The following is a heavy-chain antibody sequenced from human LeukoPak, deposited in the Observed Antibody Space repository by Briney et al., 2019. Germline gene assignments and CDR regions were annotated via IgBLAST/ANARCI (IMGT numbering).Heavy chain of an antibody. J-gene: IGHJ4*02. D-gene: IGHD3-22*01. CDR1: GFTFSSYA. Sequence: PGGSLRLSCAASGFTFSSYAMHWVRQAPGKGLEWVSAIRGSGGSTYYADSVKGRFTISRDNSKNTLYLQMNSLRAEDTAVYYCAKDSSLYYYDSSGSYDYWGQGTLVTVSS. CDR3: AKDSSLYYYDSSGSYDY. CDR2: IRGSGGST. V-gene: IGHV3-23*01.